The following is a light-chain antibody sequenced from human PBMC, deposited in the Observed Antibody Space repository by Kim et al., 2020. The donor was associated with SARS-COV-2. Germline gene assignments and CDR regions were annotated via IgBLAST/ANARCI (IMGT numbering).Light chain of an antibody. J-gene: IGLJ3*02. CDR1: ALPKQY. Sequence: SYELTQPPSVSVSPGQTARITCSGDALPKQYAYWYQQKPGQAPVLVIYKDSERPSGIPERFSGSSSGTTVTLTISGVQAEDEADYYCQSADSSGTYEVFGGGTKLTV. V-gene: IGLV3-25*03. CDR2: KDS. CDR3: QSADSSGTYEV.